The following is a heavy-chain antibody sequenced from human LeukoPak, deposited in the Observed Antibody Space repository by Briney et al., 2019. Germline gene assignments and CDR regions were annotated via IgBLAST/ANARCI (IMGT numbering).Heavy chain of an antibody. CDR3: AREVDRGFDY. V-gene: IGHV1-18*01. CDR1: GYTFTSYG. D-gene: IGHD3-10*01. Sequence: GASVKVSCKASGYTFTSYGISWVRQAPGQGLEWMGWISAYSGNTNYAQKLQGRVTMTRDTSISTAYMELSRLRSDDTAVYYCAREVDRGFDYWGQGTLVTVSS. CDR2: ISAYSGNT. J-gene: IGHJ4*02.